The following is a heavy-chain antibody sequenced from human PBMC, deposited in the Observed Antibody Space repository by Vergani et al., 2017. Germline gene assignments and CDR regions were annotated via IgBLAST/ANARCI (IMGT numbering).Heavy chain of an antibody. CDR3: AREPVCCRDYDGTDAFDI. CDR2: INHSGST. J-gene: IGHJ3*02. Sequence: QVQLQQWGAGLLKPSETLSLTCAVYGGSFSGYYWSWIRQPPGKGLEWIGEINHSGSTNYNPSLKSRVTISVDTSKNQFSLKLSSVTAADTAVYYCAREPVCCRDYDGTDAFDIWGQGTMVTVSS. CDR1: GGSFSGYY. D-gene: IGHD4-23*01. V-gene: IGHV4-34*01.